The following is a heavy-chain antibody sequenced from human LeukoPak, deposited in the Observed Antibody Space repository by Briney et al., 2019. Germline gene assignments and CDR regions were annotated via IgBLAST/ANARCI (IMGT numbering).Heavy chain of an antibody. V-gene: IGHV4-59*11. CDR3: PTALPKDYYDSSAYYPGYFDY. J-gene: IGHJ4*02. D-gene: IGHD3-22*01. CDR1: GGSISSHY. CDR2: IYYSGST. Sequence: SETLSLSCTVSGGSISSHYWSWIRQPPGKGLAWIGYIYYSGSTNYNPSLKSRVTISVDTSKNQFSLKLSSVTAADTAVYYCPTALPKDYYDSSAYYPGYFDYWRQGTLVTVS.